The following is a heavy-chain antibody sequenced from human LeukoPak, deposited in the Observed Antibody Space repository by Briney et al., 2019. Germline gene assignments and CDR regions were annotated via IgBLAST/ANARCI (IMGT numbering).Heavy chain of an antibody. V-gene: IGHV3-30-3*01. CDR3: ARGASTGTTYFDY. D-gene: IGHD1-1*01. Sequence: PGRSLRPSCAASGFTFSSYAMHWVRQAPGKGLEWVAVISYDGSNKYYADSVKGRFTISRDNSKNTLYLQMNSLRAEDTAVYYCARGASTGTTYFDYWGQGTLVTVSS. CDR2: ISYDGSNK. CDR1: GFTFSSYA. J-gene: IGHJ4*02.